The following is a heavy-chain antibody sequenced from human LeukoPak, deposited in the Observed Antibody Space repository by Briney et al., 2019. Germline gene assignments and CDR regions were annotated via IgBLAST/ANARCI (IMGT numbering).Heavy chain of an antibody. Sequence: GVSLRLSCVASGFTFSSYVMAWVRQAPGKGLEWASSILGNGDRTYYADSVKGRFTISRDNSKNTLYLQMNSLRAEDTAMYYCAKGSKGTYDYWGQGTLVTVSS. J-gene: IGHJ4*02. V-gene: IGHV3-23*01. CDR1: GFTFSSYV. CDR3: AKGSKGTYDY. CDR2: ILGNGDRT.